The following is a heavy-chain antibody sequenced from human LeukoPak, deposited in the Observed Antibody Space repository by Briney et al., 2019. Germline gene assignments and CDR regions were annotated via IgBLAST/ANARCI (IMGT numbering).Heavy chain of an antibody. J-gene: IGHJ4*02. V-gene: IGHV4-61*02. CDR1: GGSISSGSYY. D-gene: IGHD1-26*01. CDR3: AREEVGPTKSRFGFDS. CDR2: IYTSGST. Sequence: SETLSLTCTVSGGSISSGSYYWSWIRQPAGKGLEWIGRIYTSGSTNYNPSLKSRVTISVDTSKNQFSLKLSSVTAADTAVYYCAREEVGPTKSRFGFDSWGQGTLVTVSS.